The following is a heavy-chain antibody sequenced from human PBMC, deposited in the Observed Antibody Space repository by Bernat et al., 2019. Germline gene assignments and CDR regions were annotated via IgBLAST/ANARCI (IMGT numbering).Heavy chain of an antibody. D-gene: IGHD4-17*01. J-gene: IGHJ6*02. CDR1: GASISSYF. V-gene: IGHV4-59*01. CDR3: ARTYGDYVSYYYGLDV. CDR2: VYYSGST. Sequence: QVQLQESGPGLVKPSETLSLTCTVSGASISSYFWSWIRQPPGKGLEWIGYVYYSGSTNCNPSLKSRVTMSVDTSKNQFSLKLSSVTAADSVVYYCARTYGDYVSYYYGLDVWGQGTTVTVSS.